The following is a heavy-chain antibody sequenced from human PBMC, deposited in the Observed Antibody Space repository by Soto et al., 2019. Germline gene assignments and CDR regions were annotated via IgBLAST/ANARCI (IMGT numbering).Heavy chain of an antibody. Sequence: EVQLLESGGGLVQPGGSLRLSCAASGFTFSSYAMSWVRQAPGKGLEWVSAISGSGGSTYYADSVKGRFTISGDNSKNTLYLQMNSLRAEDTAVYYCAPHPDFGVVTNFDYWGQGTLVTVSS. V-gene: IGHV3-23*01. CDR2: ISGSGGST. CDR3: APHPDFGVVTNFDY. CDR1: GFTFSSYA. D-gene: IGHD3-3*01. J-gene: IGHJ4*02.